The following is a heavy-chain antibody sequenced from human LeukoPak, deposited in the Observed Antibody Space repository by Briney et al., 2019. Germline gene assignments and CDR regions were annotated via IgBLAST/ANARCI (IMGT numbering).Heavy chain of an antibody. Sequence: SETLSLTCAVYGGSFSNYYWSWIRQPPGKGLEWIGEINHSGSTNYNPSLKSRVTISVDTSKSQFSLKLSSVTAADTAVYYCATYLFRGDTHYFDYWGQGILVTVSS. V-gene: IGHV4-34*01. CDR1: GGSFSNYY. J-gene: IGHJ4*02. D-gene: IGHD3-10*01. CDR2: INHSGST. CDR3: ATYLFRGDTHYFDY.